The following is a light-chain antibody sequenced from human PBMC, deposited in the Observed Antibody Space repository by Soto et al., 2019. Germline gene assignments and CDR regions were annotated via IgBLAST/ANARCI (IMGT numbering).Light chain of an antibody. J-gene: IGKJ2*01. CDR3: QQYSHRPPYT. CDR1: QSLDYN. Sequence: EIVMTQSPATLSVSLGERATLSCRAGQSLDYNLAWYQQKPGQAPRLLIYVASARATGVPARFSGSGSETEFTLTISSLQSEDCAVYFCQQYSHRPPYTFGQGTKLEIK. CDR2: VAS. V-gene: IGKV3-15*01.